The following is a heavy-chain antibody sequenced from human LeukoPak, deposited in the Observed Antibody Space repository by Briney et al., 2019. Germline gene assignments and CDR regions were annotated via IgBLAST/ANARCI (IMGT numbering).Heavy chain of an antibody. V-gene: IGHV3-48*02. CDR2: ISSGSGTI. D-gene: IGHD6-13*01. Sequence: PGGSLRLSCAGSGFTFSSYTMNWVRQAPGKGLGWVSYISSGSGTIYYADSVKGRFTISRDNAKNSLYLQMNSLRDDDTAVYYCARSKSSYGSSWYFDYWGQGTLVTVSS. J-gene: IGHJ4*02. CDR1: GFTFSSYT. CDR3: ARSKSSYGSSWYFDY.